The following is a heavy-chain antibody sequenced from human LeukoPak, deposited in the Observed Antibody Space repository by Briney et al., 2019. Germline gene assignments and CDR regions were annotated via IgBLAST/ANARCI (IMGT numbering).Heavy chain of an antibody. CDR2: IDPNTGDT. CDR3: ARGRTMDGSTPPFEI. J-gene: IGHJ3*02. Sequence: ASVKVSCKASGYTFTSYGISWVRQAPGQGLEWMGWIDPNTGDTNYSQNIQGRATMTRDTSINTAYMEFTSLGSGDTAVYYCARGRTMDGSTPPFEIWGQGTMVTVSS. V-gene: IGHV1-2*02. D-gene: IGHD4/OR15-4a*01. CDR1: GYTFTSYG.